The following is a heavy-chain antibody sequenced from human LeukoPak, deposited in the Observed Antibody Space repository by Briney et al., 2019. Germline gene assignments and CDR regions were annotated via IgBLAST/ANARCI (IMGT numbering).Heavy chain of an antibody. CDR1: GCSISSSTYY. J-gene: IGHJ4*02. CDR2: IYYTGTT. CDR3: ASAPRQGSIGGLDY. D-gene: IGHD3-16*01. V-gene: IGHV4-39*02. Sequence: SETLSLTCSVSGCSISSSTYYWGWIRQPPGKGLEWIGAIYYTGTTYYNPSLRSRVTISVDTSKNHFSLKLSSVTAADTALYYCASAPRQGSIGGLDYWGQGTLVTVSS.